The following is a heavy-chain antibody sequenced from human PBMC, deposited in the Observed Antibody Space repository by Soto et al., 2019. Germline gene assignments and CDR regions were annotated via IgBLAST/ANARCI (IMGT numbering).Heavy chain of an antibody. V-gene: IGHV1-3*01. D-gene: IGHD6-13*01. J-gene: IGHJ5*02. Sequence: GASVKVSCKASGYTFTSYGIHWVRQAPGQRLEWMGWINAANGDTKYSPKFQGRVTITRDTSASTAYMELSSLRSEDTAVYYCVRRHVSATGIDWLDPWGQGTLVTV. CDR2: INAANGDT. CDR1: GYTFTSYG. CDR3: VRRHVSATGIDWLDP.